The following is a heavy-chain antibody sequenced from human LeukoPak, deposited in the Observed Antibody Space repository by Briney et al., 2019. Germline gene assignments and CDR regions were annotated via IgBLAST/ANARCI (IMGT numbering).Heavy chain of an antibody. CDR3: ARGWASGSYYNY. Sequence: PSETLSLTCSVSSGSVSSITHYWTWIRQPPGKGLEWIGYIYYTGRTNYNPSLKSRVTISVDTSKNQFSLKLSSVTAADTAVYYCARGWASGSYYNYWGQGTLVTVSS. CDR2: IYYTGRT. CDR1: SGSVSSITHY. J-gene: IGHJ4*02. D-gene: IGHD1-26*01. V-gene: IGHV4-61*01.